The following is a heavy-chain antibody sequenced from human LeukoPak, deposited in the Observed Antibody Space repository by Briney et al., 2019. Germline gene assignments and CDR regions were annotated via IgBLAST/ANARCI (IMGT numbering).Heavy chain of an antibody. Sequence: SETLPLTCTVSGVSISSYYWTWIRQPPGEGLEWIGYIYYSGSTNYNPSLKSRVTISVDTSKNQFSLKLSSVTAAGTAVYYCARALQPGVYAFDIWGQGTMVTVSS. J-gene: IGHJ3*02. V-gene: IGHV4-59*01. CDR2: IYYSGST. CDR1: GVSISSYY. D-gene: IGHD6-13*01. CDR3: ARALQPGVYAFDI.